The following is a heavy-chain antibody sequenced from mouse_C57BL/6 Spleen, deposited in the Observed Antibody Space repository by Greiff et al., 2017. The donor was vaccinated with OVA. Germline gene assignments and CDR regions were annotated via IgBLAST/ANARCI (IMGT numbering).Heavy chain of an antibody. CDR1: GYTFTSYG. Sequence: VQLQQSGAELARPGASVKLSCKASGYTFTSYGRRGGKQRTGQGREGIGEREHRRGNTNYNKKFKGKATLTADKSSSTAYMELRSLTSEDSAVYFCARGKITTVVGDYWGQGTTLTVSS. D-gene: IGHD1-1*01. CDR3: ARGKITTVVGDY. J-gene: IGHJ2*01. CDR2: REHRRGNT. V-gene: IGHV1-81*01.